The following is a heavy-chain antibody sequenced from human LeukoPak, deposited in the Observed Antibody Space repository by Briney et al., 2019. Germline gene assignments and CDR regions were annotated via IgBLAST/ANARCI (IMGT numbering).Heavy chain of an antibody. D-gene: IGHD2-2*01. V-gene: IGHV3-23*01. J-gene: IGHJ4*02. Sequence: GGSLRLSCAASGFTFSSYAMDWVRQAPGKGLEWVSTISGSGDKTYYADSVRGRFTISRDNSKNTLYLQMNSMRADDTAVYYCAKDRSERTTSCSNYWGQGTLVTVSS. CDR1: GFTFSSYA. CDR3: AKDRSERTTSCSNY. CDR2: ISGSGDKT.